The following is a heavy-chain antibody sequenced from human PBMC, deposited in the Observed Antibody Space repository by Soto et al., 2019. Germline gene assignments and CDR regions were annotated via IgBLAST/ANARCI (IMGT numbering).Heavy chain of an antibody. CDR3: AANPPLSGNYFDH. CDR2: ISYTGST. J-gene: IGHJ4*02. CDR1: GGSISSAGYS. V-gene: IGHV4-31*03. D-gene: IGHD1-26*01. Sequence: QVQLQESGPGLVKPSQTLSLTCTVSGGSISSAGYSWTWIRQHPGQGLEWIGYISYTGSTYYNPSLKSRVIISADTSQQQFSLNLNSVTAADTAGYYCAANPPLSGNYFDHWGQGTLVTVSS.